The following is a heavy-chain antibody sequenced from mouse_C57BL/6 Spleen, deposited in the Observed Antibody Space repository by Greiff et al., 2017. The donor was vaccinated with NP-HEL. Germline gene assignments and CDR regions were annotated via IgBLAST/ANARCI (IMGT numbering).Heavy chain of an antibody. D-gene: IGHD1-1*01. CDR1: GFTFSSYA. CDR2: ISDGGSYT. Sequence: EVQLVESGGGLVKPGGSLKLSCAASGFTFSSYAMSWVRQTPEKRLEWVATISDGGSYTYYPDNVKGRFTISRDNAKNNLYLQMSHLKSEDTAMYYCARGIYYYGSESPWFAYWGQGTLVTVSA. CDR3: ARGIYYYGSESPWFAY. V-gene: IGHV5-4*01. J-gene: IGHJ3*01.